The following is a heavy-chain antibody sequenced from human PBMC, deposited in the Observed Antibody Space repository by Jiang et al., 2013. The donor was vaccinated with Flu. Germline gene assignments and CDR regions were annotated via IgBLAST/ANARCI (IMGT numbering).Heavy chain of an antibody. D-gene: IGHD6-19*01. Sequence: TYYRSKWYNDYAVSVKSRITINPDTSKNQFSLQLNSVTPEDTAVYYCVRRAVAGSWFDPWGQGTLVTVSS. V-gene: IGHV6-1*01. CDR2: TYYRSKWYN. CDR3: VRRAVAGSWFDP. J-gene: IGHJ5*02.